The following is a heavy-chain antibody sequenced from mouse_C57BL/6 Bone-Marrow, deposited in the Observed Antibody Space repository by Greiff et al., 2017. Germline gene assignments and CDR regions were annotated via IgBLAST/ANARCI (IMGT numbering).Heavy chain of an antibody. D-gene: IGHD3-2*02. Sequence: QVQLQQPGAELVKPGASVKLSCKASGYTFTSYWMHWVKQRPGRGIEWIGRIDPNSGGTKYNEKFKSKATLTVDKPSSTAYMQLSSLTSEDSAVYYCATLDSSGHWYFDVWGTGTTVTVSS. V-gene: IGHV1-72*01. CDR2: IDPNSGGT. CDR1: GYTFTSYW. J-gene: IGHJ1*03. CDR3: ATLDSSGHWYFDV.